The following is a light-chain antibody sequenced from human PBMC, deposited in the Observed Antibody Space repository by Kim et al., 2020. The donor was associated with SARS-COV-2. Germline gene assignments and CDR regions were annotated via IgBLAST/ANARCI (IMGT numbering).Light chain of an antibody. CDR2: DNN. Sequence: QSVLTQPPSVSAAPGQKVIISCSGSDSNIGTNDVSWFQQFPGTAPKLLIYDNNRRPSGTPDRFSGSKSATSATLDITELQTGDEADYHCGTWDSSLSAVVFGDGTKVTVL. CDR1: DSNIGTND. V-gene: IGLV1-51*01. CDR3: GTWDSSLSAVV. J-gene: IGLJ1*01.